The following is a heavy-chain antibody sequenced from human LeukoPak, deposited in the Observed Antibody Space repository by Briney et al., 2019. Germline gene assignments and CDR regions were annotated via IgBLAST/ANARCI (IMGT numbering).Heavy chain of an antibody. CDR2: ISGSGGST. Sequence: PGGSLRLSCVASGFTFSSYGMSWVRQAPGKGLEWVSAISGSGGSTYYADSVKGRFTISRDNSKNTLYLQMNSLRAEDTAVYYCAKPDGYTYKNWFDPWGQGTLVTVSS. V-gene: IGHV3-23*01. J-gene: IGHJ5*02. D-gene: IGHD6-13*01. CDR1: GFTFSSYG. CDR3: AKPDGYTYKNWFDP.